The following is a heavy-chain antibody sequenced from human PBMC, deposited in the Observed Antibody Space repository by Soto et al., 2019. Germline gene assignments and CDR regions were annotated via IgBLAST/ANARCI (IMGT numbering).Heavy chain of an antibody. J-gene: IGHJ4*02. Sequence: EVQVLESGGGLVQPGGSLRLSCAASGFILSNYAMSWVRQAPGKGLEWVSGIGDSGDDTYYADSVKGRFTISRDNSKNTMYLQMNSLRDEDTAVYYCAKEQLERHFGFDSWGQGTLVTVSS. CDR2: IGDSGDDT. CDR3: AKEQLERHFGFDS. CDR1: GFILSNYA. D-gene: IGHD1-1*01. V-gene: IGHV3-23*01.